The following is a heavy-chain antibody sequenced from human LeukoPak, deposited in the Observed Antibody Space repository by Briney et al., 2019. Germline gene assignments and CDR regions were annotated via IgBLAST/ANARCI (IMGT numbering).Heavy chain of an antibody. CDR2: ISAYNGNT. V-gene: IGHV1-18*01. CDR3: ARDHWGTTGTTVDY. Sequence: ASVKVSCKASGYTFTSYGISWVRQAPGQGLEWMGWISAYNGNTNYAQKLQGRDTMTTDTSTSTAYMELRSLRSDDTAVYYCARDHWGTTGTTVDYWGQGTLVTVSS. CDR1: GYTFTSYG. D-gene: IGHD1-1*01. J-gene: IGHJ4*02.